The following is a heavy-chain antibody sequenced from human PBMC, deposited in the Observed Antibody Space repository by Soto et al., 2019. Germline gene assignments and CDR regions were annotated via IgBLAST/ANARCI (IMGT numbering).Heavy chain of an antibody. Sequence: XXTLSLTCAVYRGSFNGYYWTWIRQPPGTGLESICXINHSXSTNYKPSLKGXVTKSVDTTKNHTSLKLTSVPDPDTDVYYCARDKITGHFDYWGKGTLVTVST. J-gene: IGHJ4*02. D-gene: IGHD2-8*02. CDR1: RGSFNGYY. CDR2: INHSXST. CDR3: ARDKITGHFDY. V-gene: IGHV4-34*01.